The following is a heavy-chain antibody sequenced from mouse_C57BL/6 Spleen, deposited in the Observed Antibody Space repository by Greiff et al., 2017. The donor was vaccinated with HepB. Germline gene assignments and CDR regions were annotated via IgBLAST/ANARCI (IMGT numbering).Heavy chain of an antibody. CDR3: ARWNYGSSYWYFDV. CDR2: INPNNGGT. CDR1: GYTFTDYN. J-gene: IGHJ1*03. D-gene: IGHD1-1*01. V-gene: IGHV1-18*01. Sequence: VQLQQSGPELVKPGASVKIPCKASGYTFTDYNMDWVKQSHGKSLEWIGDINPNNGGTIYNQKFKGKATLTVDKSSSTAYMELRSLNSEDTAVYYCARWNYGSSYWYFDVWGTGTTVTVSS.